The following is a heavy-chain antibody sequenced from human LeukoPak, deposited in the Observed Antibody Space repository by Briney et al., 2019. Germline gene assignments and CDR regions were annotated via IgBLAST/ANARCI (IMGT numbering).Heavy chain of an antibody. CDR2: IYPGDSDT. J-gene: IGHJ4*02. V-gene: IGHV5-51*01. CDR3: ARRQGCSSTSCPPDS. CDR1: GYSLTTYW. D-gene: IGHD2-2*01. Sequence: GESPKISRRGSGYSLTTYWIGWVRQIPRKGLEWIGIIYPGDSDTRYSPSFQGQVTMSADKSINTAYLQWSSLKASDTAMYYCARRQGCSSTSCPPDSWGQGTLVTVSS.